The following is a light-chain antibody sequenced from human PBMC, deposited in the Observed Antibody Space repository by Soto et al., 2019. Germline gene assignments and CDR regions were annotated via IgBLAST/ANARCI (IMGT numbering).Light chain of an antibody. Sequence: QSVLTQPRSVSGSPGQSVTISCTGSSSDVGGYNHVSWYQQHPGKAPKVIIYDVSQRPSGVPDRFSGSKSGNTASLTISGLQAEDEADYYCCSYSESSYVFGSGTKVTVL. CDR3: CSYSESSYV. V-gene: IGLV2-11*01. J-gene: IGLJ1*01. CDR2: DVS. CDR1: SSDVGGYNH.